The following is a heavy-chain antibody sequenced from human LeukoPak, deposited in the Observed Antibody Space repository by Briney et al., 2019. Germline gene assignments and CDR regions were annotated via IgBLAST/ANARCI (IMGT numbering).Heavy chain of an antibody. CDR1: GGTFSSYA. Sequence: SVKVSCKASGGTFSSYAISWVRQAPGQGLEWMGGIIPTFGTANYAQKFQGRVTITTDESTSTAYMELSSLRSEDTAVYYCARGGYYDSSGYYVAFDIWGQGTMVTVSS. CDR3: ARGGYYDSSGYYVAFDI. J-gene: IGHJ3*02. D-gene: IGHD3-22*01. V-gene: IGHV1-69*05. CDR2: IIPTFGTA.